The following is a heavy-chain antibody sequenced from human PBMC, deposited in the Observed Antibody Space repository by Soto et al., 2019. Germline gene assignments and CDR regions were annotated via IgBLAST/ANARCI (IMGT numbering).Heavy chain of an antibody. J-gene: IGHJ4*02. CDR3: ARGAMGNYYNDF. CDR2: IKGDGIST. V-gene: IGHV3-74*01. D-gene: IGHD3-10*01. Sequence: EVQLVESGGGIVQSGGSLRLSCAASGFTFSSYWMHWVRQAPGKGLVWVSRIKGDGISTNYADSVKGRFTISRDNAKDTVFLQMNGLSADDTAVYYCARGAMGNYYNDFWGQGTLVTVSS. CDR1: GFTFSSYW.